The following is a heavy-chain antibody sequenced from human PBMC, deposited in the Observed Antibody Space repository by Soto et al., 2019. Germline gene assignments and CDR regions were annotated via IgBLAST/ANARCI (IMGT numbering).Heavy chain of an antibody. CDR1: GFTFSSYG. V-gene: IGHV3-30*18. D-gene: IGHD1-26*01. CDR3: AKRTGAGGSYPWWYYYYGMDV. J-gene: IGHJ6*02. CDR2: ISYDGSNK. Sequence: PGGSLRLSCAASGFTFSSYGMHWVRQAPGKGLEWVAVISYDGSNKYYADSVKGRFTISRDNSKNTLYLQMNSLRAEDTAVYYCAKRTGAGGSYPWWYYYYGMDVWGQGTTVTVSS.